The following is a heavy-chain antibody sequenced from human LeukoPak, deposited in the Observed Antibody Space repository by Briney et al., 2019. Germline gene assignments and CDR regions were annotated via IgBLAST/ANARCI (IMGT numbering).Heavy chain of an antibody. CDR1: GYTFTGYY. J-gene: IGHJ3*02. Sequence: ASVKVSCKASGYTFTGYYIHWVRQAPGQGLEWMGWINPNSGGTNYAQKFQGRVTMTRDTSISTAYMELSRLRSDDTAVYYCARGGALDPNMGAFDIWGQGTMVTVSS. CDR2: INPNSGGT. V-gene: IGHV1-2*02. D-gene: IGHD4/OR15-4a*01. CDR3: ARGGALDPNMGAFDI.